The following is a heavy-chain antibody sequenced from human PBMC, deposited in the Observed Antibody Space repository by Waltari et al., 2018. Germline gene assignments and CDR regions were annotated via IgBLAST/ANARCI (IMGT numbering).Heavy chain of an antibody. CDR2: INTDSGDT. Sequence: QVQLVQSGAEMKKPGASVTVSCESSGYTFTGYYLHWVRQAPGQGLEWMGWINTDSGDTNFAQKFQGRVTMTRDTSINTAYMELKRLRSDDTAVYYCSRGDCTSATCYAGKDYWGQGTLVTVSS. CDR3: SRGDCTSATCYAGKDY. CDR1: GYTFTGYY. D-gene: IGHD2-2*01. J-gene: IGHJ4*02. V-gene: IGHV1-2*02.